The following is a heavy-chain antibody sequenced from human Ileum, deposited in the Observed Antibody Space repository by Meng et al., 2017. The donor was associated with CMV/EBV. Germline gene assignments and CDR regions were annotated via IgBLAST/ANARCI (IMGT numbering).Heavy chain of an antibody. J-gene: IGHJ4*02. CDR1: GGSIRNYY. V-gene: IGHV4-4*07. D-gene: IGHD3-22*01. CDR3: ARLNYYDSREFDY. Sequence: QGPRQESGPGLVKPSETLSLTCTVSGGSIRNYYWSWIRQPAGKGLEWIGRIYTGGSPNYNPSLYSRVTMSLDTSKNQFSLKLNSVTAADTAVYYCARLNYYDSREFDYWGQGTLVTVSS. CDR2: IYTGGSP.